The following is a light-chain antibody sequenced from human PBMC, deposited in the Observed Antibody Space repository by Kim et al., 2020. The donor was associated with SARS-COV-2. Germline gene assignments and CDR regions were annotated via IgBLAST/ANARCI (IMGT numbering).Light chain of an antibody. Sequence: VSVALGQTTTIICGGNSIEKKNVHWYQQKPGQAPVLVMYRDINRPSGIPERFSGSNSGNAATLTISTAQAGDEADYYCQVWDTTAVFGGGTQLTVL. CDR1: SIEKKN. CDR2: RDI. J-gene: IGLJ2*01. V-gene: IGLV3-9*01. CDR3: QVWDTTAV.